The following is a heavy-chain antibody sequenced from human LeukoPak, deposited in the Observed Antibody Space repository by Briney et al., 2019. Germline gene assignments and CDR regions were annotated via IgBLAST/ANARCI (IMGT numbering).Heavy chain of an antibody. CDR3: ARERDSSGWYLGYFDY. Sequence: GASVKVSCKASGGTFSSCAISWVRQAPGQGLGWMGRIIPIFGTANYAQKFQGRVTITTDESTSTAYMELSSLRSEDTAVYYCARERDSSGWYLGYFDYWGQGTLVTVSS. CDR2: IIPIFGTA. D-gene: IGHD6-19*01. J-gene: IGHJ4*02. CDR1: GGTFSSCA. V-gene: IGHV1-69*05.